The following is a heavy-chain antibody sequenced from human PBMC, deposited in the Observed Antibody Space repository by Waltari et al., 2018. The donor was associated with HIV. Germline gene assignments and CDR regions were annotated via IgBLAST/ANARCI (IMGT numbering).Heavy chain of an antibody. V-gene: IGHV3-21*02. CDR3: ARCLYSGSHRAFDL. CDR1: AFTFSSYT. J-gene: IGHJ3*01. Sequence: EVQLVDSGGGLVKPGGSLRLSCEAAAFTFSSYTMNWVRQAPGKGLEWISSRSAGSSYMYYADSMKGRFTISRDNAKNTLYLQMNSLRAEDTAVYYCARCLYSGSHRAFDLWGQGTMVTVSS. CDR2: RSAGSSYM. D-gene: IGHD1-26*01.